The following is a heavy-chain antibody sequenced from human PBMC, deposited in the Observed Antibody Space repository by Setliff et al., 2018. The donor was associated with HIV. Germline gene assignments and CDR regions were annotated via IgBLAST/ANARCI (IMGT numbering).Heavy chain of an antibody. CDR3: AREGDCSGGSCYYYYGMDV. J-gene: IGHJ6*02. CDR1: GGTFSSYA. CDR2: IIPIFGTA. Sequence: SVMVSCKASGGTFSSYAISWVRQAPGQGLEWMGGIIPIFGTANYAQKFQGRVTITTDESTSTAYMELSSLRSEDTAVYYRAREGDCSGGSCYYYYGMDVWGQGTTVTVSS. D-gene: IGHD2-15*01. V-gene: IGHV1-69*05.